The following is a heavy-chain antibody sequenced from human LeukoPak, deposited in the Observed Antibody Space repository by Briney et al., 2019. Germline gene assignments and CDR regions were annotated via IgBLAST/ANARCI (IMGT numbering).Heavy chain of an antibody. CDR2: ISSSGSTI. J-gene: IGHJ6*03. CDR3: ARDSIVRGNIGNDMDV. D-gene: IGHD2-8*01. CDR1: GFTFGDYA. V-gene: IGHV3-11*01. Sequence: GGSLRLSCTTSGFTFGDYAMSWVRQAPGKGLEWVSYISSSGSTIYYADSVKGRFTISRDNAKNSLYLQMNSLRAEDTAVYYCARDSIVRGNIGNDMDVWGKGTTVTVSS.